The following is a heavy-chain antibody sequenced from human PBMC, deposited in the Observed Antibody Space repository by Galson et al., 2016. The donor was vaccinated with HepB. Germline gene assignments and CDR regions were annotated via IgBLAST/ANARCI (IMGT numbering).Heavy chain of an antibody. V-gene: IGHV3-23*01. CDR2: ISGTDDRR. CDR1: GFTFSTHA. D-gene: IGHD5-18*01. J-gene: IGHJ4*02. Sequence: SLRLSCAASGFTFSTHAMSWVRQAPGKGLEWVSAISGTDDRRDYADSVKGRFTISRDNLKNTVHLQVDSLRAEDTALYYCATSNSYGYVHWGQGALVTVSS. CDR3: ATSNSYGYVH.